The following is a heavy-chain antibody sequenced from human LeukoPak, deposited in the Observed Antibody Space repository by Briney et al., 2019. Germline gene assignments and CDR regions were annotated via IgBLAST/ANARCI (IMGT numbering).Heavy chain of an antibody. CDR3: ARDRWGYSYGGD. CDR1: GFTFSTYA. CDR2: ISYDRSNK. V-gene: IGHV3-30*04. J-gene: IGHJ4*02. D-gene: IGHD5-18*01. Sequence: GGSLRLSCAASGFTFSTYALHWVRQAPGKGLEWVAVISYDRSNKYYVDSVKGRFTISRDNSKNTLYLQMNSLRAEDTAVYYCARDRWGYSYGGDWGQGTLVTVSS.